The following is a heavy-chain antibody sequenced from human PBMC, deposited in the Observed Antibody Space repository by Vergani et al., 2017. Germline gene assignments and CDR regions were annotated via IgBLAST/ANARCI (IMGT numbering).Heavy chain of an antibody. V-gene: IGHV4-39*07. CDR2: IYYSGST. Sequence: QVQLQESGPGLVKPSETLSLTCTVSGGSISSSSYYWGWIRQPPGKGLEWIGSIYYSGSTYYNPSLKSRVTISVDTSKNQFSLKLSSVTAADTAVYYCARGRADCSGGSCYSGDGDYWGQGTLVTVSS. J-gene: IGHJ4*02. CDR1: GGSISSSSYY. CDR3: ARGRADCSGGSCYSGDGDY. D-gene: IGHD2-15*01.